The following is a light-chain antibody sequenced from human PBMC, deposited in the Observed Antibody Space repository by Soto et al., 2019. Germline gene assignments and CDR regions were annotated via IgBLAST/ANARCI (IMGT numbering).Light chain of an antibody. CDR2: KNN. J-gene: IGLJ1*01. Sequence: QSALTQPPSASGTPGQRVAISCSGSSSNIGSNAVNWYQQLPGAAPKLLIYKNNLRPSGVPDRFSGSKSGASASLAISGLQSEDESDYYCCSYAGSYSYVFGTGTKLTVL. CDR3: CSYAGSYSYV. CDR1: SSNIGSNA. V-gene: IGLV1-44*01.